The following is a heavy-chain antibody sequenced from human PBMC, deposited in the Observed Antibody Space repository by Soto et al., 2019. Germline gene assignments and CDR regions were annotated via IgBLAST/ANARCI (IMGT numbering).Heavy chain of an antibody. J-gene: IGHJ4*02. Sequence: QVQLVESGGGVVQPGRSLRLSCAASGFTFSSYGMHWVRQAPGKGLEWVAVISYDGSNKYYADSVKGRFTISRDNSXTTRYRQMNSLRAKDTAVYYCAKEWVYDSSGWSFDYWGQGTLVTVSS. CDR1: GFTFSSYG. CDR2: ISYDGSNK. D-gene: IGHD3-22*01. CDR3: AKEWVYDSSGWSFDY. V-gene: IGHV3-30*18.